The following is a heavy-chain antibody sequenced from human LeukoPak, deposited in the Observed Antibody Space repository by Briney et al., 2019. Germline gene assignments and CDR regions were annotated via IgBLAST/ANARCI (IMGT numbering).Heavy chain of an antibody. CDR3: ARLVAEPLASDYYYGMDV. D-gene: IGHD6-13*01. CDR1: GYSFTSYW. CDR2: IYPGYSDT. J-gene: IGHJ6*02. V-gene: IGHV5-51*01. Sequence: GESLKISCKGSGYSFTSYWIGWVRQMPGKGLEWMGIIYPGYSDTRYSPSFQGQVTISAHKSISPAYLQWRGLTVSETAMYYCARLVAEPLASDYYYGMDVWGQGTTVTVSS.